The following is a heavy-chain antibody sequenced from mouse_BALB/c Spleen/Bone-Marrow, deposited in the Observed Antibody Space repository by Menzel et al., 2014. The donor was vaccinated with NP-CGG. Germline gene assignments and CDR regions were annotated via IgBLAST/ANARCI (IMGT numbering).Heavy chain of an antibody. Sequence: VQLQQSGAELVKPGASVKLSCAASGFNNKDTYMHWVKQRPEQGLEWIGRIDPANGNTKYDPKFQGKATITADTSSNTAYLQLSSLTSEDTAVYYCAIYRYGWYFDVWGAGTTVTVSS. J-gene: IGHJ1*01. D-gene: IGHD2-14*01. V-gene: IGHV14-3*02. CDR1: GFNNKDTY. CDR3: AIYRYGWYFDV. CDR2: IDPANGNT.